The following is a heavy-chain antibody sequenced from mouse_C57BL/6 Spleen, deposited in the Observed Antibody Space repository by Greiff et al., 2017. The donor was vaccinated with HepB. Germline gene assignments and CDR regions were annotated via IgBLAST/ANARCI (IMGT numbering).Heavy chain of an antibody. J-gene: IGHJ4*01. D-gene: IGHD2-12*01. CDR2: ISSGSSTI. CDR3: ARSYSFYYAMDY. CDR1: GFTFRDYG. V-gene: IGHV5-17*01. Sequence: EVKLMESGGGLVKPGGSLKLSCAASGFTFRDYGMHWVRQAPEKGLEWVAYISSGSSTIYYADTVKGRFTISRDNAKNTLFLQMTSLRSEDTAMYYCARSYSFYYAMDYWGQGTSVTVSS.